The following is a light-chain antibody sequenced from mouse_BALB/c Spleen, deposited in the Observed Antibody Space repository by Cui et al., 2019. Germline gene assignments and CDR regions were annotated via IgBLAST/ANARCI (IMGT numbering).Light chain of an antibody. J-gene: IGKJ5*01. CDR1: PSVRY. V-gene: IGKV4-68*01. CDR3: QQWSSNPLT. Sequence: QIVTTQSPALISASPGERVTITCSSSPSVRYIYWYQQKPRSSPKPWIYLTSNLASGVPARFSGSGSGTSYSLTISSMEAEDAATYYCQQWSSNPLTFGAGTKLELK. CDR2: LTS.